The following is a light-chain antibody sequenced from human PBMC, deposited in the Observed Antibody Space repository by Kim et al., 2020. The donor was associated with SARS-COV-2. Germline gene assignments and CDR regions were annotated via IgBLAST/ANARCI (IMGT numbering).Light chain of an antibody. J-gene: IGLJ3*02. V-gene: IGLV6-57*03. CDR1: SGSIASNY. CDR2: EDN. Sequence: KTVPISCTRSSGSIASNYVQWYHQRPGSAPTTVIYEDNQRPSGVPDRFSGSIDSSSNSASLTISGLKTEDEADYYCQSYDSSNHWVFGGGTQLTVL. CDR3: QSYDSSNHWV.